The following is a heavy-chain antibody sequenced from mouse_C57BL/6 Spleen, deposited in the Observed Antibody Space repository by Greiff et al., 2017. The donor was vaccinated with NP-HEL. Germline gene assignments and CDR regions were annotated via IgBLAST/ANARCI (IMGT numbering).Heavy chain of an antibody. CDR2: ITHSGET. V-gene: IGHV12-3*01. D-gene: IGHD2-3*01. CDR1: GFPITSGYY. J-gene: IGHJ3*01. Sequence: LQESGPGLVKPSQSLFLTCSITGFPITSGYYWIWLRQSPGKPLEWMGYITHSGETFYNPSLQSPISITRETSKNQFFLQLNSVTTEDTAMYYCAGDIGGLLLCAYWGQGTLVTVSA. CDR3: AGDIGGLLLCAY.